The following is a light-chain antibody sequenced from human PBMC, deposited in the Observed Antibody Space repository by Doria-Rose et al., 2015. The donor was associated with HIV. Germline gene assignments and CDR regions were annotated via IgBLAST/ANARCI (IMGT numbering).Light chain of an antibody. Sequence: TQSPGTLSLSPGERATLSCRASQRFSSNYLAWYQQKPGQAPSLLIYDGSTRATGIPDRFSASGSGTDFTLTINRLEPEDFALYYCHQCGTSWTFGQGTKVEI. CDR2: DGS. CDR3: HQCGTSWT. V-gene: IGKV3-20*01. J-gene: IGKJ1*01. CDR1: QRFSSNY.